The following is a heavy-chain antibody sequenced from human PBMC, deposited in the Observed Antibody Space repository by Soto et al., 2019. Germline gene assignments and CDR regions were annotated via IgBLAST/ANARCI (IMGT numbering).Heavy chain of an antibody. CDR1: GFPFSSFG. Sequence: QGELLESGGGVVQPGTSLRLSCAASGFPFSSFGMHWVRQAPGKGLEWVAVVSAAGYTTYYSDSVKGRFNIARDNSRNTLNLQMNSLRREDTGVYYCAKEGSIWKFAFDIWGRGTMVTVSS. CDR2: VSAAGYTT. J-gene: IGHJ3*02. D-gene: IGHD6-13*01. V-gene: IGHV3-30*18. CDR3: AKEGSIWKFAFDI.